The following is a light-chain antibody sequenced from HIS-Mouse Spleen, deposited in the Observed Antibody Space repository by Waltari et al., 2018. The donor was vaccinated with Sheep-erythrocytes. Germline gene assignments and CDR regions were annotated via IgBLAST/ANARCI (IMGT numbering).Light chain of an antibody. V-gene: IGLV2-11*01. CDR2: DVS. CDR3: CSYAGSYNHV. CDR1: SSDVGGYNY. Sequence: QSALTQPRSVSGSPGQSVTISCTGTSSDVGGYNYVSWYQQHPGKAPKPMIYDVSKRPSGVPDRFSGSKSGNTASLPISGLQAEDEADYYCCSYAGSYNHVFATGTKVTVL. J-gene: IGLJ1*01.